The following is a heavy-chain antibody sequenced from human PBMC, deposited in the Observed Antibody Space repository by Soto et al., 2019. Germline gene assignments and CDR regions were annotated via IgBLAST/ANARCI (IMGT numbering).Heavy chain of an antibody. CDR1: GFTFDDYA. CDR3: ATDLYGDYGVPPGP. J-gene: IGHJ4*02. D-gene: IGHD4-17*01. V-gene: IGHV3-9*01. Sequence: EVQLVESGGGLVQPGRSLRLSCAASGFTFDDYAMHWVRQAPGKGLEWVSGISWNSGSIGYADSVKGRFTISRDNAKNTMYLQMNSMRAEDTALYYCATDLYGDYGVPPGPWGQGTLVTVSS. CDR2: ISWNSGSI.